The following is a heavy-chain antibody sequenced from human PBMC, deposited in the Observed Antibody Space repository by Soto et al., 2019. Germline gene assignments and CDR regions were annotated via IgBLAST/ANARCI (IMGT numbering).Heavy chain of an antibody. Sequence: ASVKVSCKASGGTFSSYAISWVRQAPGQGLEWMGGIIPIFGTANYAQKFQGRVTITADESTSTAYMELSSLRSEDTAVYYCARESTDCSSTSCYVDYWGQGTLVTSPQ. CDR3: ARESTDCSSTSCYVDY. D-gene: IGHD2-2*01. J-gene: IGHJ4*02. V-gene: IGHV1-69*13. CDR1: GGTFSSYA. CDR2: IIPIFGTA.